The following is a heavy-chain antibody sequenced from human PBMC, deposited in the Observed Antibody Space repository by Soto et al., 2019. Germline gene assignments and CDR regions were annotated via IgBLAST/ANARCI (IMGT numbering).Heavy chain of an antibody. CDR3: ARDRSALVKGLYYYGMDV. J-gene: IGHJ6*02. Sequence: GASVKVSCKASGYTFADYYLHWVRQAPGQRLGWMGWIDPDSGDTKYTQKFQGRVTMTRDTSISTAYMELTSLRSDDTAMYYCARDRSALVKGLYYYGMDVWGLGTTVTVSS. CDR1: GYTFADYY. V-gene: IGHV1-2*02. D-gene: IGHD5-18*01. CDR2: IDPDSGDT.